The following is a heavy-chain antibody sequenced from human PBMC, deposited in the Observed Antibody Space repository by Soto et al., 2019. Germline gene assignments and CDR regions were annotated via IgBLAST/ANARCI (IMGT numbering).Heavy chain of an antibody. CDR2: INPNSGGT. CDR3: ARPSGSGYYYPFDY. D-gene: IGHD3-22*01. CDR1: GYTFTGYY. J-gene: IGHJ4*02. V-gene: IGHV1-2*02. Sequence: QVQLVQSGAEVKKPGASVKVSCKASGYTFTGYYMHWVRQAPGQGLEWMGWINPNSGGTNYAQKFQGRVTMTRDTASSTACMELSRLRSDDTAVYYCARPSGSGYYYPFDYWGQGTLVTVSS.